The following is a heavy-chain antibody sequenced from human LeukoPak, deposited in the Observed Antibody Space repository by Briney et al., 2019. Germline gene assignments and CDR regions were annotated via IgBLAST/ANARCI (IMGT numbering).Heavy chain of an antibody. J-gene: IGHJ4*02. Sequence: ISCKXXGYXXTNYWIAWVRQLPGKGLEWMXIIYPGDSDTRYSPSFQGQVTISADKSSRTASLQWRSLKASDTAIYYCARQAGGTGSGSYYVYWGQGTLVTVSS. CDR3: ARQAGGTGSGSYYVY. V-gene: IGHV5-51*01. CDR2: IYPGDSDT. CDR1: GYXXTNYW. D-gene: IGHD3-10*01.